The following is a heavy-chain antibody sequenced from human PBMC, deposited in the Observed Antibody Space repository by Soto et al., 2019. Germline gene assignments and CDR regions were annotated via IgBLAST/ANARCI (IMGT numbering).Heavy chain of an antibody. CDR3: ARAVLAGYYYYGMDV. V-gene: IGHV1-18*04. Sequence: GASVKVSCKASGHTFTSYGISWVRQAPGQGLEWMGWISAYNGNTNCAQSLQGRVTMTTDTSTSTAYMELRSLRSDDTAVYYCARAVLAGYYYYGMDVWGQGTTVTVSS. CDR1: GHTFTSYG. CDR2: ISAYNGNT. J-gene: IGHJ6*02. D-gene: IGHD3-3*02.